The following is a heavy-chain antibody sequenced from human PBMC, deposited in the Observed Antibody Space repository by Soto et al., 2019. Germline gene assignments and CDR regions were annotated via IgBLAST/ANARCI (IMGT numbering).Heavy chain of an antibody. CDR2: VYYSGST. CDR1: GASVSSGSYY. J-gene: IGHJ4*01. V-gene: IGHV4-61*01. Sequence: SENLRHTCTVSGASVSSGSYYWSWIRQPPGKGLEWIGFVYYSGSTNYNPSLKSRVTISLDTAKNQFSLKLNSVTAADTAVYHCARGFVFD. CDR3: ARGFVFD.